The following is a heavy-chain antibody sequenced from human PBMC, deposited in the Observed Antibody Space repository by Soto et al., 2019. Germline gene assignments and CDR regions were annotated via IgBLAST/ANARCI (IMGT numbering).Heavy chain of an antibody. Sequence: QVQLVQSGAEVKKPGSSVKVSCKASGGTFSSYAISWVRQAPGQGLEWMGGIIPIFGTANYAQKFQGRVTTAAVDATSTANMERSSLRAEDTAVYYCARDMDNSGWFFDYWGQGTLVTVSS. CDR2: IIPIFGTA. CDR1: GGTFSSYA. D-gene: IGHD3-22*01. V-gene: IGHV1-69*12. CDR3: ARDMDNSGWFFDY. J-gene: IGHJ4*02.